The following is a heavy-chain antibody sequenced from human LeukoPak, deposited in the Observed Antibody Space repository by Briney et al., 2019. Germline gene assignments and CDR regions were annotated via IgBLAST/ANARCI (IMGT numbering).Heavy chain of an antibody. D-gene: IGHD3-22*01. Sequence: PSETLSLTCAVSGYSISSGYYWGWIRQPPGKGLEWIGSIYHGGSTYYNPSLKSRVTISVDTSKNQFSLKLSSVTAADTAVYYCARLDSSGYGILWYWGQGTLVTVSS. V-gene: IGHV4-38-2*01. CDR2: IYHGGST. CDR3: ARLDSSGYGILWY. CDR1: GYSISSGYY. J-gene: IGHJ4*02.